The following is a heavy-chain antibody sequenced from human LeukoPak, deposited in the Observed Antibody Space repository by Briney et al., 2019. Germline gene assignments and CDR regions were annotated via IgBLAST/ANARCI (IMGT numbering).Heavy chain of an antibody. D-gene: IGHD3-3*01. CDR3: ARSPGRSIFGVVPFDY. J-gene: IGHJ4*02. V-gene: IGHV4-31*03. CDR2: IYYSGST. Sequence: MASETLSLTCTVSGGSISSGGYYWSWIRQHPGKGLEWIGYIYYSGSTYYNPSLKSRVTISVDTSKNQFSLKLSSVTAADTAVYYCARSPGRSIFGVVPFDYWGQGTLVTVSS. CDR1: GGSISSGGYY.